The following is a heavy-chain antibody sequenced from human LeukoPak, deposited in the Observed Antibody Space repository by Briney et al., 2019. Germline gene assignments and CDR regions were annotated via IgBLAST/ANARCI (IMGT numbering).Heavy chain of an antibody. J-gene: IGHJ3*01. CDR2: FYHSGRT. CDR3: ARGRQWLVGDAFDL. Sequence: SGTLSLTCAVSGGSISSSNWWIWVRQPPGKGLKWIGEFYHSGRTNYHPSLKSRVTISVDNSKNHLSLKLSSVTAADTAVYYCARGRQWLVGDAFDLWGQGTLVIVSS. CDR1: GGSISSSNW. V-gene: IGHV4-4*02. D-gene: IGHD6-19*01.